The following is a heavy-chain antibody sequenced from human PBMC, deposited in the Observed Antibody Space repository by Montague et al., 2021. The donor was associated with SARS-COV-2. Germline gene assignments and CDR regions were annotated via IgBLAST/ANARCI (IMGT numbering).Heavy chain of an antibody. J-gene: IGHJ4*02. V-gene: IGHV4-61*08. CDR2: IYYSGST. D-gene: IGHD6-13*01. Sequence: SETLSLTCTVSGGSVSSGGYYWSWIRQPPGKGLEWIGYIYYSGSTNYNPSLKSRVTISLDTSKNQFSLKLTSVTAADTAVYYCARVSLAAAATMCDYWGQGTLVTVSS. CDR3: ARVSLAAAATMCDY. CDR1: GGSVSSGGYY.